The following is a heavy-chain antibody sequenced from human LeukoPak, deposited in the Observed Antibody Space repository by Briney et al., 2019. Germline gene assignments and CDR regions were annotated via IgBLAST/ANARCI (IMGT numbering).Heavy chain of an antibody. Sequence: GGSLRLSCAASGFTFSSYGMHWVRQAPGKGREWVAFIRYDGSNKYYEDSVKGRFTISRDNSKNTLYLQMNSLRAEDAAVYYCAKELRWSKKGDYWGQGTLVTVSS. D-gene: IGHD4-23*01. CDR3: AKELRWSKKGDY. CDR1: GFTFSSYG. J-gene: IGHJ4*02. CDR2: IRYDGSNK. V-gene: IGHV3-30*02.